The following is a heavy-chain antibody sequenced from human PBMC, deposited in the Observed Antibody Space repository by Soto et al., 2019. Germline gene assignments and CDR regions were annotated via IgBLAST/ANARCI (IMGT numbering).Heavy chain of an antibody. CDR3: AIDRVYFSGVKVSYYGMDV. CDR1: GFTVSINY. CDR2: IDSGGNT. Sequence: EVQLVESGGGLIQPGGSLRLSCAASGFTVSINYMSWVRQAPGKGLEWVSVIDSGGNTYYADSVKGRFTISRDNSKNTLYLQMNGLRAEDTAVYYFAIDRVYFSGVKVSYYGMDVWGQGTTVTVSS. V-gene: IGHV3-53*01. J-gene: IGHJ6*02. D-gene: IGHD1-20*01.